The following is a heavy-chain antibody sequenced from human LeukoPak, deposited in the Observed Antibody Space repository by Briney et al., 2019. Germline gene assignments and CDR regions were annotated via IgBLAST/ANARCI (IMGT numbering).Heavy chain of an antibody. D-gene: IGHD3-3*01. CDR2: INWSGGST. V-gene: IGHV3-20*04. Sequence: GGSLRLSCAASGFTFDNYGMSWVRQAPGKGLEWVSGINWSGGSTAYADSVRGRFTISRDNAKNSLYLQMNSLRAEDTALYYCARDAGRGYYTSDYWGQGTLVTVSS. CDR3: ARDAGRGYYTSDY. J-gene: IGHJ4*02. CDR1: GFTFDNYG.